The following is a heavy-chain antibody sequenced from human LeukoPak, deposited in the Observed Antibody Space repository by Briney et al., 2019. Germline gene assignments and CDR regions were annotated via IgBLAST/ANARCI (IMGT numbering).Heavy chain of an antibody. CDR3: ASDRLAYYTFSGFDP. Sequence: GGSLRLSCAAFGFTFSSYAMHWVRQAPGKGLEWVAVISYDGSNKYYADSVKGRFTISRDNSKKTLYLQMNSLRAEATAVYYCASDRLAYYTFSGFDPWGQGTLVTVSS. CDR1: GFTFSSYA. J-gene: IGHJ5*02. V-gene: IGHV3-30-3*01. D-gene: IGHD2-2*02. CDR2: ISYDGSNK.